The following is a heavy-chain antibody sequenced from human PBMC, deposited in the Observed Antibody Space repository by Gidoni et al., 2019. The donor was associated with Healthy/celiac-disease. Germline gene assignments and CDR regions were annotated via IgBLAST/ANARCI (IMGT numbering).Heavy chain of an antibody. V-gene: IGHV4-38-2*02. D-gene: IGHD5-18*01. Sequence: QVQLQAAGPALVKPSETLSLPSAVSRHPIIIRSSWGWSRQPPGKGLAWIGRIYHSGSTYYNPSLKSRVTISVDTSKNQFSLKLSSVTAADTAVYDCAREGVDTAMVRVYYFDYWGQGTLVTVSS. J-gene: IGHJ4*02. CDR1: RHPIIIRSS. CDR3: AREGVDTAMVRVYYFDY. CDR2: IYHSGST.